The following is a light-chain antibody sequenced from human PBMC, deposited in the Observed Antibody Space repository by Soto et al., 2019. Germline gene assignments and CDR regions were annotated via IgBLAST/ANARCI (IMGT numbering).Light chain of an antibody. Sequence: VLTQSPSASASLGASVKLTCTLSSGHSNYVIAWHQQQPEKGPRYLMKLNSDGSHSKGDGIPDRFSGSSSGAERYLTISSLQSEDEADYYCQTWDTGIRVFGGGTKLTVL. J-gene: IGLJ2*01. CDR1: SGHSNYV. CDR2: LNSDGSH. V-gene: IGLV4-69*01. CDR3: QTWDTGIRV.